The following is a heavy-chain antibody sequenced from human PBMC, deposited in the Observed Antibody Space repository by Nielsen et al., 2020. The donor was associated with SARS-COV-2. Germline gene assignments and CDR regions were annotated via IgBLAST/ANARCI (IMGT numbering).Heavy chain of an antibody. CDR1: GFTVSSNY. V-gene: IGHV3-66*01. Sequence: GGSLRLSCAASGFTVSSNYMSWVRQAPGKGLEWVSSIGNSGDTHYADSVRGRFTISRDNAKNSLYLQMNSLRAEDTAVYYCARLASSSWHFDYWGQGTLVTVSS. CDR2: IGNSGDT. CDR3: ARLASSSWHFDY. J-gene: IGHJ4*02. D-gene: IGHD6-13*01.